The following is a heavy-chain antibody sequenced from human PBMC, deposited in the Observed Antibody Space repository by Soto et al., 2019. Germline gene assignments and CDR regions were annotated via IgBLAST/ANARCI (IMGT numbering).Heavy chain of an antibody. J-gene: IGHJ4*02. V-gene: IGHV4-31*03. CDR3: ARESSSSGAWRGY. CDR1: GGSISSGGYY. CDR2: IYYSGST. D-gene: IGHD6-13*01. Sequence: SETLSLTCTVSGGSISSGGYYWSWIRQHPGKGLEWIGYIYYSGSTYYNPSLKSRVTISVDTSKNQFSLKLSSVTAADTAVYYCARESSSSGAWRGYWGQGTLVTVSS.